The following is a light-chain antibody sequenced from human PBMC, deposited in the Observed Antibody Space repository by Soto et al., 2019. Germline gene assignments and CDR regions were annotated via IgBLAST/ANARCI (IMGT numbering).Light chain of an antibody. CDR2: DAS. CDR3: QQYNSYPWT. V-gene: IGKV1-5*01. CDR1: QSISSW. J-gene: IGKJ1*01. Sequence: DIQMTQSPSTLSASVGDRVTITCRANQSISSWLAWYQQKPGKAPKLLIYDASSLESGVPSRFSGSGSGTEFTLTISSLQPDDFATYYCQQYNSYPWTLGQGTKVEIK.